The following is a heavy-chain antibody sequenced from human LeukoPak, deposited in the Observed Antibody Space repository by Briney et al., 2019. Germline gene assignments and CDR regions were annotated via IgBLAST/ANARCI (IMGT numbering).Heavy chain of an antibody. CDR3: ARGENSDILTGYLYYYFGMDV. J-gene: IGHJ6*02. Sequence: SQTLALPCIVSGGPISSHFWRWIRQPSGKALEGIGNNYYSGSTNYNPSLKSRVTISLGTSNNQSSLKPSHITASYTAVYYCARGENSDILTGYLYYYFGMDVWGQGTTVTVSS. D-gene: IGHD3-9*01. CDR1: GGPISSHF. V-gene: IGHV4-59*11. CDR2: NYYSGST.